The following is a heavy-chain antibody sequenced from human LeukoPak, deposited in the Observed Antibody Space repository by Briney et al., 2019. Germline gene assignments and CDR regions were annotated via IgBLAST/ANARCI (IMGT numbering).Heavy chain of an antibody. D-gene: IGHD3-22*01. CDR3: ATASLYYYDSSVRAFDI. Sequence: GASVKVSCKASGYTFTSYYMHWVRQAPGQGLEWMGIINPSGGSTSYAQKFQGRVTMTRDTSTSTVYMELSSLRSEDTAVYYCATASLYYYDSSVRAFDIWGQGTMVTVSS. V-gene: IGHV1-46*01. CDR1: GYTFTSYY. CDR2: INPSGGST. J-gene: IGHJ3*02.